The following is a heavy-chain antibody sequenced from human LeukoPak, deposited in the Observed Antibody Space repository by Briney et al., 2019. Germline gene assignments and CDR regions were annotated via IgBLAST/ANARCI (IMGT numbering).Heavy chain of an antibody. CDR2: ISGSGSST. J-gene: IGHJ4*02. D-gene: IGHD3-22*01. Sequence: GGSLRLSCAASGFTFRNYAMSWVRQAPGKGLEWVSGISGSGSSTYYADSVKGRFTISRDNSKNTLYLQMNSLRAEDTAVYYCAISGFGPIDYWGQGNLVTVSS. V-gene: IGHV3-23*01. CDR1: GFTFRNYA. CDR3: AISGFGPIDY.